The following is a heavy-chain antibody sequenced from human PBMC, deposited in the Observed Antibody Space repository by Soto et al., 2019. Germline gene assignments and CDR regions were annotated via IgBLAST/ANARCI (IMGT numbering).Heavy chain of an antibody. J-gene: IGHJ4*02. CDR1: GGSISSSNW. CDR3: ARHPTVTEYYFDY. CDR2: IYHSGST. D-gene: IGHD4-17*01. Sequence: PSETLSLTCAVSGGSISSSNWWSWVRQPPGKGLEWIGEIYHSGSTNYNPSLKSRVTISVDTSKNQFSLKLSSVTAADTAVYYCARHPTVTEYYFDYWGQGTLVTVSS. V-gene: IGHV4-4*02.